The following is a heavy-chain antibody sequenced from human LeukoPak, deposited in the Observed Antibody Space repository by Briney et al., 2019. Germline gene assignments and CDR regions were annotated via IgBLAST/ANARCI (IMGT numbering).Heavy chain of an antibody. V-gene: IGHV3-30*18. CDR3: AKRAKSYYDSSGYHFDY. CDR2: ISYDGSNK. D-gene: IGHD3-22*01. J-gene: IGHJ4*02. CDR1: GFTFSSYG. Sequence: PGGSLRLSCAASGFTFSSYGMPWVRQAPGKGLEWVAVISYDGSNKYYADSVKGRFTISRDNSKNTLYLQMNSLRAEDTAVYYCAKRAKSYYDSSGYHFDYWGQGTLVTVSS.